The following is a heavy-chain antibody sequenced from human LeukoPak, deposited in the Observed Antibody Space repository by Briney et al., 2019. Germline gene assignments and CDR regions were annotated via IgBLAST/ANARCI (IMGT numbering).Heavy chain of an antibody. V-gene: IGHV3-7*01. CDR1: GFTFSSYW. D-gene: IGHD3-22*01. Sequence: GGSLRLSCAASGFTFSSYWMSWVRQAPGKGLEWVANIKQDGSEKYYVDSVKGRFTISRDNAKNSLYLQMNSRRAEDTAVYYCARASSYYDSSGYNYYYMDVWGKGTTVTVSS. J-gene: IGHJ6*03. CDR2: IKQDGSEK. CDR3: ARASSYYDSSGYNYYYMDV.